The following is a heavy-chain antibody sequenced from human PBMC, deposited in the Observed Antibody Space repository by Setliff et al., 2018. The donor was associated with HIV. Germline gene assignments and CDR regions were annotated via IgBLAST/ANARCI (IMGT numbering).Heavy chain of an antibody. V-gene: IGHV1-24*01. CDR2: FDPQDGKT. J-gene: IGHJ4*02. D-gene: IGHD5-18*01. CDR1: GYTFTDYY. Sequence: GASVKVSCKASGYTFTDYYMHWVQQAPGKGLEWMGYFDPQDGKTIYARKFLGRVTMTEDTSTYTAYMELNGLRSEDTAVYYCAIDVIGGWIRHRPDFWGPGTLVTVSS. CDR3: AIDVIGGWIRHRPDF.